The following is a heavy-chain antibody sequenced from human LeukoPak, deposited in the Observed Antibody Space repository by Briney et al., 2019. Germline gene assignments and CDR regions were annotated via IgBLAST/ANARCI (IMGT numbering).Heavy chain of an antibody. Sequence: QSGGSLRLSCAASGFTFSSYSMNWVRQAPGKGLEWVSYISSSSSTIYYADSVKGRFTISRDNAMNSVYLQMNSLRAEDTAVYYCARAKRSGFDIWGQGTMVTVSS. J-gene: IGHJ3*02. CDR3: ARAKRSGFDI. V-gene: IGHV3-48*01. CDR2: ISSSSSTI. D-gene: IGHD2-15*01. CDR1: GFTFSSYS.